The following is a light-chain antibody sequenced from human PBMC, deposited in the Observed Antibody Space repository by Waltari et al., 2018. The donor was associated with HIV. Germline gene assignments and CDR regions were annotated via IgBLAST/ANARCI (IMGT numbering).Light chain of an antibody. CDR2: EDN. Sequence: SYELTQPPSVSVSPGQTARITCSGDALPKSFAYWYQQKSGRAPVLVIYEDNTRPSGIPERFSATNSGTVATLTISGAQVDDEADYYCYSIDGSGHYRVFGGGTKLTVL. J-gene: IGLJ2*01. CDR3: YSIDGSGHYRV. CDR1: ALPKSF. V-gene: IGLV3-10*01.